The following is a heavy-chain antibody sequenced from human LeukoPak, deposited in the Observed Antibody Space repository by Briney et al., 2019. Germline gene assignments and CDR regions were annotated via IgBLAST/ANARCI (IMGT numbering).Heavy chain of an antibody. Sequence: GGSLRLSCAASGFTFSDYYMSWIRQAPGKGLEWVSYISSSGSTIYYADSVKGRFTISRDNAKNSLYLQMNSLRAEDTAVYYCAREAGNWNPAGDYYYYGMDVWGQGTTVTVSS. D-gene: IGHD1-1*01. V-gene: IGHV3-11*01. CDR2: ISSSGSTI. J-gene: IGHJ6*02. CDR1: GFTFSDYY. CDR3: AREAGNWNPAGDYYYYGMDV.